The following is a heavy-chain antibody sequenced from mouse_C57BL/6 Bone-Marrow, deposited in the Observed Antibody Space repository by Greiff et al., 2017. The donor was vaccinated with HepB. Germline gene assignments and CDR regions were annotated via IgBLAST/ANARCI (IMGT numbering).Heavy chain of an antibody. D-gene: IGHD1-1*01. Sequence: QVHVKQPGAELVKPGASVKLSCKASGYTFTSYWMHWVKQRPGRGLEWIGRIDPNSGGTKYNEKFKSKATLTVDKPSSTAYMQLSSLTSEDSAVYYCARETTVVATDFDYWGQGTTLTVSS. CDR1: GYTFTSYW. J-gene: IGHJ2*01. V-gene: IGHV1-72*01. CDR2: IDPNSGGT. CDR3: ARETTVVATDFDY.